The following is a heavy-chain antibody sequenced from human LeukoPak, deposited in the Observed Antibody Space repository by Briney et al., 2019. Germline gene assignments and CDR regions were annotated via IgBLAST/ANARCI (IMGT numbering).Heavy chain of an antibody. CDR2: ISSSSTTM. J-gene: IGHJ5*02. V-gene: IGHV3-48*01. Sequence: TGGSLSLSCAASGFTFSSYSMNWVRQAPGKGLEWVSYISSSSTTMYYADSVKGRFTISRDNAKNSLYLQRNSLRAEDTAVYYCVRAYYDSSASWWWFDPWGQGTLVTVSS. CDR3: VRAYYDSSASWWWFDP. CDR1: GFTFSSYS. D-gene: IGHD3-22*01.